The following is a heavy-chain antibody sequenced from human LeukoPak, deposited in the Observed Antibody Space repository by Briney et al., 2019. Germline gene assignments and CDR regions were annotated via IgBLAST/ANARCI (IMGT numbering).Heavy chain of an antibody. Sequence: GASVKVSCKASGYTFTSYGISWVRQAPGQGLEWMGWINPNSGGTNYAQKFQGRVTMTRDTSISTAYMELSRLRSDDTAVYYCARVGRVGATNRWFDPWGQGTLVTVSS. V-gene: IGHV1-2*02. CDR2: INPNSGGT. CDR3: ARVGRVGATNRWFDP. CDR1: GYTFTSYG. D-gene: IGHD1-26*01. J-gene: IGHJ5*02.